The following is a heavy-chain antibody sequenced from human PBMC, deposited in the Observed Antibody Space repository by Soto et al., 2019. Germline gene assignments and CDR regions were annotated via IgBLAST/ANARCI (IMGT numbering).Heavy chain of an antibody. CDR3: AKDKCSSTSCYPYYYYYYMDV. J-gene: IGHJ6*03. V-gene: IGHV3-30*18. D-gene: IGHD2-2*01. CDR2: ISYDGSNK. CDR1: GFTFSSYG. Sequence: QVQLVESGGGVVQPGRSLRLSCAASGFTFSSYGMHWVRQAPGKGLEGVAVISYDGSNKYYADSVKGRFTISRDNSKNTLYLQMNSLRAEDTAVYYCAKDKCSSTSCYPYYYYYYMDVWGKGTTVTVSS.